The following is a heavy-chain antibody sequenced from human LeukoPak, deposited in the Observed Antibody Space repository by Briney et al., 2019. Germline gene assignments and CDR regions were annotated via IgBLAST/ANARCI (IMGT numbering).Heavy chain of an antibody. D-gene: IGHD2-2*01. Sequence: GGSLRLSCAASGFTFSNYSMNWVRQAPGKGLEWVSYISSSSSNIYYADSVKGRFTISRDNAKNSLYLPMNSLRDEDTAVYYCARDCSSTSCPSYWYFDLWGRGTLVTVSS. CDR2: ISSSSSNI. CDR3: ARDCSSTSCPSYWYFDL. CDR1: GFTFSNYS. V-gene: IGHV3-48*02. J-gene: IGHJ2*01.